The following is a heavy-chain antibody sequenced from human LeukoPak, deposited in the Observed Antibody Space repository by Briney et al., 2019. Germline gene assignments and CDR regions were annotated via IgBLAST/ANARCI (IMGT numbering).Heavy chain of an antibody. J-gene: IGHJ3*02. D-gene: IGHD2-21*02. V-gene: IGHV1-18*01. CDR1: GYTFTSYG. CDR3: ASMGIVVVTADDAFDI. CDR2: ISAYNGNT. Sequence: GASVKVSCKASGYTFTSYGISWVRQAPGQGLEWMGWISAYNGNTNYAQKLQGRVTMTRNTSISTAYMELSSLRSEDTAVYYCASMGIVVVTADDAFDIWGQGTMVTVSS.